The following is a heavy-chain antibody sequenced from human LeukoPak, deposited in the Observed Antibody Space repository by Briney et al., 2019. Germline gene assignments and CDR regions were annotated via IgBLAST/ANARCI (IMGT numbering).Heavy chain of an antibody. CDR2: ISSSSSTI. V-gene: IGHV3-48*02. CDR1: GFTFSTYS. Sequence: GGSLRLSCAASGFTFSTYSMNWGRQAPGKGLEWVSYISSSSSTIYYADSVKGRFTISRDNAKNSLYLQMNSLRDEDTAVYYCTRGRPYYFDYWGQGTLVTVSS. J-gene: IGHJ4*02. CDR3: TRGRPYYFDY.